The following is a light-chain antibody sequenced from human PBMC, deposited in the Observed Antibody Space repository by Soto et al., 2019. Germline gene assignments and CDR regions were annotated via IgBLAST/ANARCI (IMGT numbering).Light chain of an antibody. CDR3: SSYTTSSTPSYV. CDR1: SIDVGDNNY. Sequence: QSVLAQPASVSGSPGQSITISCSGSSIDVGDNNYVSWYQHHPVKAPKLIIYEVSNRPSGVSNRFSGSSSDNTASLTISGLLPDDEADYYCSSYTTSSTPSYVFGTGTRSPS. V-gene: IGLV2-14*01. CDR2: EVS. J-gene: IGLJ1*01.